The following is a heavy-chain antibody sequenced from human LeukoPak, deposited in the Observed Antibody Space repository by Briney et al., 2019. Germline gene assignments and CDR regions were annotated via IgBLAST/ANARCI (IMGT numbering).Heavy chain of an antibody. CDR2: IYSGGST. Sequence: PGTSLRLSCAASGFTFSSYTMHWVRQAPGKGLEWVSIIYSGGSTYYADSVRGRFTISRDNSENTVYLQMNSLRAEDTAVYYCARDNRRYCSGGDCYSEGFDNWGQGTLVTVSS. J-gene: IGHJ4*02. V-gene: IGHV3-53*01. D-gene: IGHD2-15*01. CDR1: GFTFSSYT. CDR3: ARDNRRYCSGGDCYSEGFDN.